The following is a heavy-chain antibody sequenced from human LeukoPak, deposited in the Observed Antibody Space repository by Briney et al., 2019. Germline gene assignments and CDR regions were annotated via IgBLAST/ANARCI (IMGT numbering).Heavy chain of an antibody. CDR3: AKKPGPLWELPQYYFDY. J-gene: IGHJ4*02. D-gene: IGHD1-26*01. V-gene: IGHV3-23*01. Sequence: PGGSLRLSCAASGFTFSNYAMNWVRQAPGKGLEWVSGISGNGGTPDYADSVKGRFTVSGDNSKNTLYLQMNSLRAEDTAVYYCAKKPGPLWELPQYYFDYWGQGTLVTVSS. CDR2: ISGNGGTP. CDR1: GFTFSNYA.